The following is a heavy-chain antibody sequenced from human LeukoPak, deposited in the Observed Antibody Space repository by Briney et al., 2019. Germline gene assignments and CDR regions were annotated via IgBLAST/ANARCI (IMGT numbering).Heavy chain of an antibody. CDR1: GFTLSSFW. D-gene: IGHD3-22*01. CDR2: IKQDGRER. CDR3: ARDPTYYLDSSGYSYFDF. V-gene: IGHV3-7*01. Sequence: GGSLRLSCAASGFTLSSFWMSWVRQTPGKGLEWVANIKQDGRERYYVDSVKGRFTISRDNARNSLYLQMNSLRAEDTAVYYCARDPTYYLDSSGYSYFDFWGQGTLVTVSS. J-gene: IGHJ4*02.